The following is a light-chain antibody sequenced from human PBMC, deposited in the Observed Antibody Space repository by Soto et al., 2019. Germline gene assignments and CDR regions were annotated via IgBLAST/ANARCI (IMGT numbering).Light chain of an antibody. J-gene: IGLJ2*01. CDR1: SSNIGNNY. Sequence: QSVLTQPPSVSAAPGQKVTISGSGTSSNIGNNYVSWYQQLPGTAPKLLIYDINKRPSGIPYRFSGSKSGTSATLGITGLQSGDEADYYCGTWDSSLSAVVFGGGTKLTVL. V-gene: IGLV1-51*01. CDR2: DIN. CDR3: GTWDSSLSAVV.